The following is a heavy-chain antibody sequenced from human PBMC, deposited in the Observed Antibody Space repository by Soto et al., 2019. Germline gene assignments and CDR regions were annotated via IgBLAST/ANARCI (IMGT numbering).Heavy chain of an antibody. CDR3: AKATATGGGAFDI. CDR2: ILVGGST. D-gene: IGHD2-8*02. V-gene: IGHV3-23*01. J-gene: IGHJ3*02. Sequence: GGSLRLSCAASGFTCSSYDMSWVRQAPGKGLEWVSTILVGGSTHYPDSVKGRFTISRDNSKNTAFLQMNSLTAGDTAVYYCAKATATGGGAFDICGQGTVVTGSS. CDR1: GFTCSSYD.